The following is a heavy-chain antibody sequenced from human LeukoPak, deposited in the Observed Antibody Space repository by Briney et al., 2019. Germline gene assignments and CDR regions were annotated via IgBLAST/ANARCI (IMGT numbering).Heavy chain of an antibody. V-gene: IGHV3-9*01. Sequence: GRSLRLSCAASGFTFDDYAMHWVWQAPGKGLEWVSGISWNSGSIGYADSVKGRFTISRDNAKNSLYLQMNSLRAEDTAVYYCARTERPVRYETILSHMDVWGKGTTVTVSS. CDR2: ISWNSGSI. CDR1: GFTFDDYA. J-gene: IGHJ6*03. D-gene: IGHD2-15*01. CDR3: ARTERPVRYETILSHMDV.